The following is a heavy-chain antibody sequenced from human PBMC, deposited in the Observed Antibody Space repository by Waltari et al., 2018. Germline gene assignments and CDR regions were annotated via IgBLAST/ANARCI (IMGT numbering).Heavy chain of an antibody. Sequence: EVQLVESGGGLVQPGGSLKLSCAASGFTFSGATMHWVRQASGKGGGWFGGIGTKADSYATGYAVSWKGRLTSSRDDSKNTSYLEMNSLKTEDTAVYYCSTMGETSGYWGQGTLVTVSS. J-gene: IGHJ4*02. CDR1: GFTFSGAT. D-gene: IGHD3-16*01. V-gene: IGHV3-73*02. CDR2: IGTKADSYAT. CDR3: STMGETSGY.